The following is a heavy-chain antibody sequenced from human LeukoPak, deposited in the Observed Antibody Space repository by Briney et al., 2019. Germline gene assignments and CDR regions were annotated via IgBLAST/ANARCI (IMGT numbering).Heavy chain of an antibody. CDR1: GFTFSSYS. Sequence: GGSLRLSCAASGFTFSSYSMNWVRQAPGKGLEWVSSISSSSSYTYYADSVKGRFTISRDNAKNSLYLQMNSLRAEDTAVYYCARDLYYYDSSGPDAFDIWGQGTMVTVSS. J-gene: IGHJ3*02. V-gene: IGHV3-21*01. CDR2: ISSSSSYT. CDR3: ARDLYYYDSSGPDAFDI. D-gene: IGHD3-22*01.